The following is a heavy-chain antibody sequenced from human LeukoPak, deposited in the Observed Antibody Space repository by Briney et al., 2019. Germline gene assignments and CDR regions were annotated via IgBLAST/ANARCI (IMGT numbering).Heavy chain of an antibody. Sequence: PGGSLRLSRAASGFTFSSYAMSWVRQAPGKGLEWVSAISGSGDSTYYADSVKGRFTISRDNSKNTLYLQMNSLRAEDTAVYYCAKVGKDGDYSSYLRWFDPWGQGTLVTVSS. CDR2: ISGSGDST. CDR1: GFTFSSYA. D-gene: IGHD4-17*01. V-gene: IGHV3-23*01. J-gene: IGHJ5*02. CDR3: AKVGKDGDYSSYLRWFDP.